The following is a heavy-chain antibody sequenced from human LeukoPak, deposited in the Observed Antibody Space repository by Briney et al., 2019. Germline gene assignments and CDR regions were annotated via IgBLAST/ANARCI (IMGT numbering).Heavy chain of an antibody. J-gene: IGHJ4*02. CDR2: ISAYNGNT. Sequence: ASVKLSCSASGYTFTGYGISWVRQAPGQGLEWMGWISAYNGNTNYAQKLQRIVTMTTDTSTSTAYMELRSLRSDDTAVYYCARDRVDGDSLDYWGQGTLVTVSS. V-gene: IGHV1-18*01. D-gene: IGHD2-21*02. CDR3: ARDRVDGDSLDY. CDR1: GYTFTGYG.